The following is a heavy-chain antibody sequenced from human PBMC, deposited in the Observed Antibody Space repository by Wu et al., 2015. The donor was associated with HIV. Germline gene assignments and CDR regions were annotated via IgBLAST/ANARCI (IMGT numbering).Heavy chain of an antibody. V-gene: IGHV1-69*11. CDR2: ITPILGST. J-gene: IGHJ5*02. Sequence: QVQLLQSGGEVKKPGSSVKVSCKASRDTFKRFAITWVRQAPGQGLECMGKITPILGSTVYTQKFQDRVTITADESTSTSYMELSSLTSEDTAVYYCAREVGAMLANWFDPWGQGTLVIVSS. CDR3: AREVGAMLANWFDP. D-gene: IGHD3-10*01. CDR1: RDTFKRFA.